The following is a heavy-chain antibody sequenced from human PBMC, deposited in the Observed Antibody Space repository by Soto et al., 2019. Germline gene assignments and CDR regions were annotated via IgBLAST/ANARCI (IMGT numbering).Heavy chain of an antibody. V-gene: IGHV4-39*01. J-gene: IGHJ4*02. CDR1: GASISTSSDF. D-gene: IGHD2-2*01. CDR2: VYQSGTT. CDR3: ATQPESTSYFDH. Sequence: QLQLQESGPGLVRSSETLSLTCSVSGASISTSSDFWGWIRQARGKGLEWIGNVYQSGTTRLNPSINSGVSKFVDRSNNQFSLELNSATAADRAVYYCATQPESTSYFDHWGQGILVTVSS.